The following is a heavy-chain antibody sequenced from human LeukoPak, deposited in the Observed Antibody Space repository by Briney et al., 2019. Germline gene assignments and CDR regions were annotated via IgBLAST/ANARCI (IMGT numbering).Heavy chain of an antibody. V-gene: IGHV4-59*01. D-gene: IGHD2-15*01. CDR1: GGSISSYY. J-gene: IGHJ6*02. CDR2: IYYSGST. CDR3: ARVSGGSTYYYYYGMDV. Sequence: PSETLSLTCTVSGGSISSYYWSWIRQPPGKGLEWIGYIYYSGSTNYNPSLKSRVTISVDTSKNQFSLKLSSVTAADTAVYYCARVSGGSTYYYYYGMDVWGQGTTVTVSS.